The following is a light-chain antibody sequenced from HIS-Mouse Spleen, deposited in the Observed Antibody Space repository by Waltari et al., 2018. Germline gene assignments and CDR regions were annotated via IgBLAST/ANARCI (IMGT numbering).Light chain of an antibody. CDR3: QQYYSTPRT. V-gene: IGKV4-1*01. J-gene: IGKJ1*01. CDR1: QSVVYSSNNKNY. CDR2: WAS. Sequence: DIVMTQSQDSLAVSLGERATINCKCSQSVVYSSNNKNYLAWYKQKPGQPPKLLIYWASTRESGVPDRFSGSGSGTDFTLTISSLQAEDVAVYYCQQYYSTPRTFGQGTKVEIK.